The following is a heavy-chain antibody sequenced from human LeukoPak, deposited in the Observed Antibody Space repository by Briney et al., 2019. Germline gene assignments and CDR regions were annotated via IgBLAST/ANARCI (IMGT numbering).Heavy chain of an antibody. CDR3: ARRASYHQQLVYYFDY. Sequence: SETLSSPALSLVAPSVVTTGAGSGSPQGRDWSGLGIYYSGSTNYNPSLKSRVTISVDTSKNQFSLKLSSVTAADTAVYYCARRASYHQQLVYYFDYWGQGTLVTVSS. CDR1: VAPSVVTT. CDR2: YYSGST. J-gene: IGHJ4*02. D-gene: IGHD6-13*01. V-gene: IGHV4-59*01.